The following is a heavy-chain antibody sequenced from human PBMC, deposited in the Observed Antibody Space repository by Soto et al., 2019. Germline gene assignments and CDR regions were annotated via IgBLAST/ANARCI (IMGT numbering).Heavy chain of an antibody. Sequence: PSETLSLTCSVSSGSISSSSHYWGWIRQPPGKGLEWIGSIHYSGSTYYNPSLKSRVTISVDTSKNQFSLKLSSVTAADTAVYYCARQDYGDYSTNWFDPWGQGTLVTVSS. J-gene: IGHJ5*02. CDR3: ARQDYGDYSTNWFDP. CDR2: IHYSGST. CDR1: SGSISSSSHY. D-gene: IGHD4-17*01. V-gene: IGHV4-39*01.